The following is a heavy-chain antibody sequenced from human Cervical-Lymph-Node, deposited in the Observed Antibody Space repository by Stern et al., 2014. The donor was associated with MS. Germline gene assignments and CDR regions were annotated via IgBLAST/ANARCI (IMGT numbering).Heavy chain of an antibody. CDR3: ARVAPTVGAAY. D-gene: IGHD1-26*01. CDR2: ISPDGGRT. CDR1: GYTFTDYN. J-gene: IGHJ4*02. Sequence: QVQLVQSGAEVKEPGASVKGSCTASGYTFTDYNIQWVRQAPGPGLEWMGMISPDGGRTAYAPKFRGRVHMTRDKSTATVYMERNSLRSEDTAVYFCARVAPTVGAAYWGQGTLVTVSS. V-gene: IGHV1-46*01.